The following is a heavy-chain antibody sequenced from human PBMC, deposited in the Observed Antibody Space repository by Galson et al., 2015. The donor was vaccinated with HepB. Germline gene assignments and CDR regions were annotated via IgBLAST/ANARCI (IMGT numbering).Heavy chain of an antibody. CDR2: TFYRSKWHN. CDR1: GDSVSSNSAA. CDR3: VRLTGGSVDY. V-gene: IGHV6-1*01. D-gene: IGHD7-27*01. Sequence: CAISGDSVSSNSAAWNWIRQSPSRGLEWLGRTFYRSKWHNDYAVAVGSRITIKPDTAKNQFSLQLNSVTPEDTAVYYCVRLTGGSVDYWGQGTLVTVSS. J-gene: IGHJ4*02.